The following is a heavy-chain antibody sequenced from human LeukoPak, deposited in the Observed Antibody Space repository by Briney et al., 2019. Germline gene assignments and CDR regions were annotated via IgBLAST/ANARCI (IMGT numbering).Heavy chain of an antibody. CDR2: INHSGST. Sequence: SETLSLTCAVYGGSFSTYYWGWVRQTPGNGLEWIGEINHSGSTNYNPSLKSRVTVSIDTSKNQFSLKLSSVTAADTAVYYCAVYCSSTSCYELNAFDIWGQGTMVTVSS. CDR1: GGSFSTYY. CDR3: AVYCSSTSCYELNAFDI. V-gene: IGHV4-34*01. J-gene: IGHJ3*02. D-gene: IGHD2-2*01.